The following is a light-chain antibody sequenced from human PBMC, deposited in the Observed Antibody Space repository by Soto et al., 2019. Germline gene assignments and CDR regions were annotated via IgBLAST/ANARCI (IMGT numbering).Light chain of an antibody. CDR3: QQYYDWPIT. J-gene: IGKJ5*01. Sequence: TQAPGTLSLSPGQIATLFCRAVQVISTLLSCYHQKPGQAPRLLIYAASTRAAGIPARFSGSGSGTDFTLTISSLQSEDFAIYYCQQYYDWPITFGQGTRLEI. CDR2: AAS. V-gene: IGKV3-15*01. CDR1: QVISTL.